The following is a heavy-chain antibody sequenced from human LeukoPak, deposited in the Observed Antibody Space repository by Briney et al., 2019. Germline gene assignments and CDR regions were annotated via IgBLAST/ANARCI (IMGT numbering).Heavy chain of an antibody. CDR1: GGSISSGSYY. Sequence: SQTLSLTCTVSGGSISSGSYYWSWIRQPAGKGLEWIGRIYTSGSTNYNPSLKSRVTISVDTSKNQFSLKLSSVTAADTAVYYCARGGSSSLSFVRYWGQGTLVTVSS. J-gene: IGHJ4*02. CDR2: IYTSGST. V-gene: IGHV4-61*02. D-gene: IGHD6-13*01. CDR3: ARGGSSSLSFVRY.